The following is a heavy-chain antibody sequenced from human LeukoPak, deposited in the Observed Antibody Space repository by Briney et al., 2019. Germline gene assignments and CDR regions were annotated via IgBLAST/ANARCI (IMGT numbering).Heavy chain of an antibody. D-gene: IGHD4-17*01. CDR2: MNPNSGNT. CDR3: ARGLDDYGDYEGY. V-gene: IGHV1-8*01. J-gene: IGHJ4*02. CDR1: GYTFTSYD. Sequence: ASVKVSCKASGYTFTSYDIDSLRQATEQGLEWMGWMNPNSGNTGYAQKFQGRVTMTRNTSISTAYMELSSLRSEDTAVYYCARGLDDYGDYEGYWGQGTLVTVSS.